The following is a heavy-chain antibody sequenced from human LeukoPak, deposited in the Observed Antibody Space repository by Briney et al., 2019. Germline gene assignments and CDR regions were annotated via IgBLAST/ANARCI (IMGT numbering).Heavy chain of an antibody. V-gene: IGHV4-59*02. J-gene: IGHJ4*02. CDR3: ARGRFTGVAPYDY. D-gene: IGHD2-21*01. Sequence: SETLSLTCTVSGDSVSSYYRNWIRQPPGKGLEYIGYIYYSGTTNYNPSLKSRVTISVDTSKNQCSLRLSSVTAADTAVYYCARGRFTGVAPYDYWGQGTLVTVSS. CDR2: IYYSGTT. CDR1: GDSVSSYY.